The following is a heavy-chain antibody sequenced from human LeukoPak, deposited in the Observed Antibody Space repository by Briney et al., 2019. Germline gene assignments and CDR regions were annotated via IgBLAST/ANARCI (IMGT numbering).Heavy chain of an antibody. Sequence: SETLSLTCTVSGGSISSYYWSWIRQPPGKGLEWIGYIYYSGTTNYNPSLKSRVIISVDTSKNQFSLKLSSVTAADTAVYYCARGEDAFDIWGQGTMVTVSS. CDR1: GGSISSYY. CDR3: ARGEDAFDI. CDR2: IYYSGTT. D-gene: IGHD1-26*01. J-gene: IGHJ3*02. V-gene: IGHV4-59*01.